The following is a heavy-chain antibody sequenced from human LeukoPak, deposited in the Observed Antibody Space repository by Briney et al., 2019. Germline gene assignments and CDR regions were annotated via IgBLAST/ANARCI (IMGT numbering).Heavy chain of an antibody. J-gene: IGHJ4*02. D-gene: IGHD4-17*01. V-gene: IGHV3-53*01. CDR2: IYSGGST. CDR1: GFTVSSNY. Sequence: PGGSLRLSCAASGFTVSSNYMSWVRQAPGKGLEWVSVIYSGGSTYYADSVKGRFTISRDNSKNTLYLQMSSLRAEDTAVYYCARESDYGDYFDYWGQGTLVTVSS. CDR3: ARESDYGDYFDY.